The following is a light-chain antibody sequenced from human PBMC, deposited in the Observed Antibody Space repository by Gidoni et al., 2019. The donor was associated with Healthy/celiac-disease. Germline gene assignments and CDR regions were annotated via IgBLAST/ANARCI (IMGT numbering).Light chain of an antibody. V-gene: IGKV3-20*01. Sequence: DMVLTQSPGTLSLSPWERATLSCRASQSVSRSYLAWYQKKPGQAPRLLIYGASSRATGIPDRFRGSGYGKDFTLTISRLEPEDFAVYYCQQYGSSPETFGQGTKVEIK. CDR1: QSVSRSY. CDR2: GAS. J-gene: IGKJ1*01. CDR3: QQYGSSPET.